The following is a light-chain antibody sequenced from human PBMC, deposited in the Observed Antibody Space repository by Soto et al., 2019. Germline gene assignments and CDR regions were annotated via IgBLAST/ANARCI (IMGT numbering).Light chain of an antibody. V-gene: IGKV1-6*01. CDR3: LKDYNYPYT. CDR1: QGIRSD. J-gene: IGKJ2*01. CDR2: AAS. Sequence: AIQMTQSPSSLSASVGDRVTITCRASQGIRSDVAWYKQKTGKAPELLIYAASNLQSGVPSRFSGSGSGTDFTLTLRSLQPEDFATYYCLKDYNYPYTFGQGTK.